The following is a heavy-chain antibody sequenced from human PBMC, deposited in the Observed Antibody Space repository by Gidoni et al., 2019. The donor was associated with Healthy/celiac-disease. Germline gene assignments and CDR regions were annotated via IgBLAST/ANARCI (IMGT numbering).Heavy chain of an antibody. CDR2: INPSGGST. V-gene: IGHV1-46*01. D-gene: IGHD3-22*01. CDR3: ARALYYYDRSGKEDEYFQH. Sequence: QVQLVQSGAGVKKPGASVKLSCKSSGYTFTSYYMHWVRQAPGQGLEWMGIINPSGGSTSYAQKFQGRVTMTSDTSTSTVYMELSSLRSEDTAVYYCARALYYYDRSGKEDEYFQHWGQGTLVTGSS. CDR1: GYTFTSYY. J-gene: IGHJ1*01.